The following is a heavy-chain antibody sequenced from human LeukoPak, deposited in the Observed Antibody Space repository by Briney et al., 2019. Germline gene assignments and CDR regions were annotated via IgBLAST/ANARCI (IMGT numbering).Heavy chain of an antibody. Sequence: GGSLRLSCAASGFTFSSYAMSWVRQAPGKGLEWVSYISSSGSTIYYADSVKGRFTISRDNAKNSLYLQMNSLRAEDTAVYYCTASLIYYYDSSGYFPLGYWGQGTLVTVSS. J-gene: IGHJ4*02. V-gene: IGHV3-48*04. CDR3: TASLIYYYDSSGYFPLGY. CDR2: ISSSGSTI. D-gene: IGHD3-22*01. CDR1: GFTFSSYA.